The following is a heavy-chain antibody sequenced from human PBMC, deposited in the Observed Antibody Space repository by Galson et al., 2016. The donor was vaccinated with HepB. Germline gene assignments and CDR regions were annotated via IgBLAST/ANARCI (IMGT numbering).Heavy chain of an antibody. J-gene: IGHJ4*02. CDR3: ASGTGAYVQ. D-gene: IGHD5-12*01. Sequence: CAISGDSVSRNTAAWNWIRQSPSRGLEWRGRTYYRSKWSSDYAVSMKSRITINADTSMNQFSLQLNSVTPEDTAVYYCASGTGAYVQWGQGTLVTVSS. CDR1: GDSVSRNTAA. V-gene: IGHV6-1*01. CDR2: TYYRSKWSS.